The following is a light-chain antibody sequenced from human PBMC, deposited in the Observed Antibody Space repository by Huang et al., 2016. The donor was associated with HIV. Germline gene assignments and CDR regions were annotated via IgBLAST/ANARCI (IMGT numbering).Light chain of an antibody. Sequence: EIVLTQSPAPLSLSPGERATLPCRASQSVNTFLAWYQQKPGQAPRLLIYDAANRATGIPARFSGSGSGTDFTLTISNLEPEDFAVYYCQQRSNRPLTFGGGTKVEIK. CDR3: QQRSNRPLT. J-gene: IGKJ4*01. CDR1: QSVNTF. CDR2: DAA. V-gene: IGKV3-11*01.